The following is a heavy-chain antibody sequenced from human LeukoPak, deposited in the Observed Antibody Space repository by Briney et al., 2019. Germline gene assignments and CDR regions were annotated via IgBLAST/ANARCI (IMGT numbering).Heavy chain of an antibody. D-gene: IGHD3-9*01. V-gene: IGHV4-39*01. Sequence: PSETLSLTCTVSGGSISSTSYFWGWIRQPPGKGLEWIGSIYYGGLTHYNPSLKSRVTISVDTSKNQFALRLDSVTAADTAVYYCARHVQLDWSFDQWGQGTLVTVSS. J-gene: IGHJ4*02. CDR2: IYYGGLT. CDR1: GGSISSTSYF. CDR3: ARHVQLDWSFDQ.